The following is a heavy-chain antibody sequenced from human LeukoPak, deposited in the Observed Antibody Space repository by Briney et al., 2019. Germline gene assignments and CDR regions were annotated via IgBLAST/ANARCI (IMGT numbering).Heavy chain of an antibody. J-gene: IGHJ4*02. Sequence: GGSLRLSCAASGFNFNNAWLDWVRQTPGQGLEWVGQIKTNADGGTADYAAPVKGRFTISRDDSKNMLYLQMNSLKTEDTAVYYCAKGGTTVVDYWGQGTLVTVSS. V-gene: IGHV3-15*07. CDR2: IKTNADGGTA. D-gene: IGHD4-23*01. CDR3: AKGGTTVVDY. CDR1: GFNFNNAW.